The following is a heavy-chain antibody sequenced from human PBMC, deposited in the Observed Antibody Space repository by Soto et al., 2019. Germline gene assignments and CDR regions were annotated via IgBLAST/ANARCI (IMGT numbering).Heavy chain of an antibody. CDR1: GFTFSSYS. D-gene: IGHD2-21*01. Sequence: EVQPVESGGGLVKPGGSLRLSCAASGFTFSSYSMNWVRQAPGKGLEWVSTISSRNNDMYYVDSVKGRFTISRDNARNSVYLQMNSLIADNTAVYYCARDVNGGFCGAWGQGTLVTVSS. V-gene: IGHV3-21*01. CDR2: ISSRNNDM. CDR3: ARDVNGGFCGA. J-gene: IGHJ5*02.